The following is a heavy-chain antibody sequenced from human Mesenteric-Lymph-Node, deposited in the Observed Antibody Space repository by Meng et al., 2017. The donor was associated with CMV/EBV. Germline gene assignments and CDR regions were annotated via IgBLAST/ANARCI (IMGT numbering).Heavy chain of an antibody. V-gene: IGHV4-61*01. CDR2: VYYSGHT. J-gene: IGHJ5*01. Sequence: GAFVSGPYYWSWIRQPPGKGLEWIGYVYYSGHTNYNPSLKSRVAMSVDTSKNQFSLKLTSVTAADTAVYYCARIPVRDYNFWRVLDSWGQGTLVTVSS. CDR3: ARIPVRDYNFWRVLDS. CDR1: GAFVSGPYY. D-gene: IGHD3-3*01.